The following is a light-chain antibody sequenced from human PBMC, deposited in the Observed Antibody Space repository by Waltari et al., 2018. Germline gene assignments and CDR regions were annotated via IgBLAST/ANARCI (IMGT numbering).Light chain of an antibody. CDR1: QRIDRW. J-gene: IGKJ4*01. V-gene: IGKV1-5*03. Sequence: DIQMTQSPSTLSASVADRLTMTCRASQRIDRWLAWYQQKPVKAPRVIIYESSSLESGVPSRFSGSGFGTEFTLTINNLQPDDFATYYCQQYHSDLLSFGGGTRVEIK. CDR3: QQYHSDLLS. CDR2: ESS.